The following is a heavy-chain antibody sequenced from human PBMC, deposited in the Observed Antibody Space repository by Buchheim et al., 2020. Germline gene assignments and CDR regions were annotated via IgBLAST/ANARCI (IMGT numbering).Heavy chain of an antibody. CDR2: ISGSDGST. Sequence: QLLESGGGLVQPGGSLRLSCAASGFTFRSYAMSWVRQAPGKGLEWVSTISGSDGSTFYADSVKGLFTISRDNSKNTLYLQMNSLRADDTAVYYCAKDSPPNYDFWSGIKYGMDVWGQGTT. V-gene: IGHV3-23*01. D-gene: IGHD3-3*01. J-gene: IGHJ6*02. CDR1: GFTFRSYA. CDR3: AKDSPPNYDFWSGIKYGMDV.